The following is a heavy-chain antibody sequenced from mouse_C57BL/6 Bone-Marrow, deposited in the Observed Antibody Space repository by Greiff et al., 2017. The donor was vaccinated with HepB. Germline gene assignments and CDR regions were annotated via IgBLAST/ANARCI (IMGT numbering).Heavy chain of an antibody. D-gene: IGHD3-2*02. Sequence: EVKLMESGGGLVKPGGSLKLSCAASGFTFSDYGMHWVRQAPEKGLEWVAYVSSGSSTIYYADTVKGRFTISRDNAKNTLFLQMTSLRSEDTAMYYCARPDSSGFYYFDYWGQGTTLTVSS. CDR3: ARPDSSGFYYFDY. V-gene: IGHV5-17*01. CDR1: GFTFSDYG. J-gene: IGHJ2*01. CDR2: VSSGSSTI.